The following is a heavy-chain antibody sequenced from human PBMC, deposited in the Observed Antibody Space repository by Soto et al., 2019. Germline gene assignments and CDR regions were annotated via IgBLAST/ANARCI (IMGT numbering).Heavy chain of an antibody. D-gene: IGHD6-13*01. CDR2: IYHSGST. Sequence: QVQLQESGPGLVKPSGTLSLTCAVSGGSISSSNWWSWVRQPPGKGLEWIGEIYHSGSTNYNPSLKSRVTISVDKSKNQFYLKLSSVTAADTAVYYCARDDRYSSSWYLFDPWGQGTLVTVSS. CDR3: ARDDRYSSSWYLFDP. CDR1: GGSISSSNW. V-gene: IGHV4-4*02. J-gene: IGHJ5*02.